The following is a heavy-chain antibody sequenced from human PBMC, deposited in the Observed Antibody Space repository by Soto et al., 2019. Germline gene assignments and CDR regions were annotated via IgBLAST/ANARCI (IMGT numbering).Heavy chain of an antibody. CDR2: ISGGANIT. Sequence: EVQLLASGGGLVQPGGSLRLSYAASASGFTFSSYAMIWVRQASGKGLECLSTISGGANITYYADCVKGRFTISRHMSRNAIFLQMLALRAENTAVYFCAKSTVITATIDYWGQRTLVTVSS. CDR1: ASGFTFSSYA. V-gene: IGHV3-23*01. D-gene: IGHD2-2*02. J-gene: IGHJ4*02. CDR3: AKSTVITATIDY.